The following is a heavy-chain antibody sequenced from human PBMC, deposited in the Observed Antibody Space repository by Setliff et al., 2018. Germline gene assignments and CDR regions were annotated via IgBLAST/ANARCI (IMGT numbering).Heavy chain of an antibody. D-gene: IGHD3-9*01. V-gene: IGHV3-30-3*01. CDR3: AKDFSLYDILTGYYPY. Sequence: QAGGSLRLSCAASGFTFSGYAMHWVRQAPGKGLEWVAVISYDGSNKYYADSVKGRFTISRDNSKNTLYLQMNSLRAEDTAVYYCAKDFSLYDILTGYYPYWGQGTLVTVSS. J-gene: IGHJ4*02. CDR1: GFTFSGYA. CDR2: ISYDGSNK.